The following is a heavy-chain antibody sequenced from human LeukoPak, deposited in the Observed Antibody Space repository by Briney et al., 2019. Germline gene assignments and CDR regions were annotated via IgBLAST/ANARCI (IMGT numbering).Heavy chain of an antibody. CDR3: ARQDSGYDYPYYYYYMDV. CDR2: IYHSGST. V-gene: IGHV4-38-2*02. Sequence: PSETLSLTCTVSGYSISSGYYWGWIRQPPGKGLEWIGSIYHSGSTYYNPSLKSRVTISVDTSKNQFSLKLSSVTAADTAVYYCARQDSGYDYPYYYYYMDVWGKGTTVTISS. J-gene: IGHJ6*03. D-gene: IGHD5-12*01. CDR1: GYSISSGYY.